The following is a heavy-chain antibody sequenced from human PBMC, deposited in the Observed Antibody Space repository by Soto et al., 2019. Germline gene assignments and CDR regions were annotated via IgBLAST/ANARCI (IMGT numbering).Heavy chain of an antibody. Sequence: LSLTCAVSGYSISSGYYWGWIRQPPGKGLEWIGSIYHSGSTYYNPSLKSRVTISVDTSKNQFSLKLSSVTAADTAVYYCARDLPPDYYDSSGLDAFDIWGQGTMVTVSS. CDR1: GYSISSGYY. V-gene: IGHV4-38-2*02. J-gene: IGHJ3*02. CDR3: ARDLPPDYYDSSGLDAFDI. D-gene: IGHD3-22*01. CDR2: IYHSGST.